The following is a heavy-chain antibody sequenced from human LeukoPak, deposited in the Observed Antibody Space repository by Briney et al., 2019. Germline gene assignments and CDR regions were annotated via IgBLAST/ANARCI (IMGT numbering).Heavy chain of an antibody. CDR1: GDSISSGSYY. J-gene: IGHJ6*03. CDR2: INTGGTT. Sequence: SQTLSLTCTVSGDSISSGSYYWSWIRQPAGKGLEYIGRINTGGTTNYNPSLKSRVTMSVDTSKNQFSLKLSSVTAADTAVYYCARDLSPHYYYMDVWGKGTTVTVSS. CDR3: ARDLSPHYYYMDV. V-gene: IGHV4-61*02.